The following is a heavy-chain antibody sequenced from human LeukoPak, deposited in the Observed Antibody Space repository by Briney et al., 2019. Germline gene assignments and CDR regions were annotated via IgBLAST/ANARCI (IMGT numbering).Heavy chain of an antibody. CDR3: AKSAYNDFWSGYYMDV. CDR1: GFTYTTYA. V-gene: IGHV3-23*01. CDR2: MSGSGTT. D-gene: IGHD3-3*01. Sequence: PGGSLRLSCAISGFTYTTYAMSWLRQAPGKGLEWVSSMSGSGTTYHADSVKGRFTISRDTSKNTLFLQMNSLRVEDTAVYYCAKSAYNDFWSGYYMDVWGKGTTVTVSS. J-gene: IGHJ6*03.